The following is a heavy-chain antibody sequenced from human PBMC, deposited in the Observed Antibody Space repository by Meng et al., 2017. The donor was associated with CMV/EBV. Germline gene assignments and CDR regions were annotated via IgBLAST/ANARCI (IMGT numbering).Heavy chain of an antibody. J-gene: IGHJ4*02. CDR2: INAYNSNT. CDR3: ARDRTMVRGVTGY. CDR1: GYTFTSYG. Sequence: QVQLRQSGGRVMKPWAQVNAPCKAYGYTFTSYGIIWVRQAPGQGLEWIGWINAYNSNTNYAQKLQGVVTMTTDTSTSTAYMELRSLGSDDTAVYYCARDRTMVRGVTGYWGQGTLVTVSS. V-gene: IGHV1-18*01. D-gene: IGHD3-10*01.